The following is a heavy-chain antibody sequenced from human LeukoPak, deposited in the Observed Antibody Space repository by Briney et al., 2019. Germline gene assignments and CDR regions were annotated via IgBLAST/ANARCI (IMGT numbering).Heavy chain of an antibody. CDR2: INPSGGST. D-gene: IGHD3-9*01. CDR1: GYTFTSYY. J-gene: IGHJ5*02. V-gene: IGHV1-46*01. CDR3: ARGYFDWLNWFDP. Sequence: ASVKVSCKASGYTFTSYYMHWVRQAPGQGLEWMGIINPSGGSTSYAQKFQGRVTMTRDTSISTAYMELSRLRSDDTAVYYCARGYFDWLNWFDPWGQGTLVTVSS.